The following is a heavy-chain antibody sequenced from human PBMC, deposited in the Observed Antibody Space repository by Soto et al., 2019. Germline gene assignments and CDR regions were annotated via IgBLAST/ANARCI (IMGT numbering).Heavy chain of an antibody. Sequence: ASVKVSCKASGYTFTGYYMHWVRQAPGQGLEWMGWINPNSGGTNYAQKFQGWVTMTRDTSASTAYMELSSLRSEDTAVYYCARVYCSSTSCYAFDIWGQGTMVTVSS. CDR3: ARVYCSSTSCYAFDI. V-gene: IGHV1-2*04. CDR2: INPNSGGT. D-gene: IGHD2-2*01. J-gene: IGHJ3*02. CDR1: GYTFTGYY.